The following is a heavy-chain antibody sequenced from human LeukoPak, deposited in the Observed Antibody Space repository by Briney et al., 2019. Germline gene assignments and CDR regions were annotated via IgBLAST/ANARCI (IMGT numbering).Heavy chain of an antibody. D-gene: IGHD3-16*02. CDR2: ISGSGGST. J-gene: IGHJ4*02. CDR3: ARDYDYVWGSYRIYYFDY. CDR1: GFTLSTYA. Sequence: PGGSLRLSCAASGFTLSTYAMSWVRQAPGKGLEWVSGISGSGGSTYYADSVKGRFTISRDNSKNTLYLQMNSLRAEDTAVYYCARDYDYVWGSYRIYYFDYWGQGTLVTVSS. V-gene: IGHV3-23*01.